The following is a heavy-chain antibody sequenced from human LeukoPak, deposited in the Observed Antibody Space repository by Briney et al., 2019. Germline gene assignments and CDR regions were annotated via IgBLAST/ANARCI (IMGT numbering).Heavy chain of an antibody. J-gene: IGHJ6*03. D-gene: IGHD2-2*01. V-gene: IGHV4-4*07. CDR2: IYTSGST. CDR1: GGSISSYY. Sequence: PSETLSLTCTVSGGSISSYYWSWIRQPAGKGLEWIGRIYTSGSTNYNPSLKSRVTMSVDTSKNQFSLKLSSVTAADTAVYYCARSSVVPAAYYYYYMDVWGKGTTVTVSS. CDR3: ARSSVVPAAYYYYYMDV.